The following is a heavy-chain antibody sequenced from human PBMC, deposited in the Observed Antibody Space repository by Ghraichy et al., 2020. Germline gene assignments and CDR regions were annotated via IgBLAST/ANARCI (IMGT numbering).Heavy chain of an antibody. J-gene: IGHJ2*01. CDR2: VYPGDSSI. CDR1: EGMFSNSW. D-gene: IGHD3-16*01. V-gene: IGHV5-51*01. Sequence: GESLNISCKGSEGMFSNSWIGWVRQMPGKGLEWMGVVYPGDSSIRYGPSFRGQVTISADKSITTAYLQWSSLKASDTAIYYCAKGGGYWYFDLWGRGTLVTVSS. CDR3: AKGGGYWYFDL.